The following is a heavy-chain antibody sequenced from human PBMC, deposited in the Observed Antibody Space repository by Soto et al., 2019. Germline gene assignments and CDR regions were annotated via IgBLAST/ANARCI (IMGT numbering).Heavy chain of an antibody. CDR3: AKYRRTEAEGFTPDY. V-gene: IGHV4-59*01. D-gene: IGHD6-13*01. Sequence: PSETLSLTCTVSGDSINNYYWSWIRQPPGKRLEWIGYIYSTGSPTYNHSLESRVTMSVDTSKNQFNLKLNSVNAADTDVYYCAKYRRTEAEGFTPDYWGRGTQVTVSS. J-gene: IGHJ4*02. CDR2: IYSTGSP. CDR1: GDSINNYY.